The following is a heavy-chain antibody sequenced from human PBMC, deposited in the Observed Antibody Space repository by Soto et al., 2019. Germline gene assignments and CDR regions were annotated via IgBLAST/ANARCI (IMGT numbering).Heavy chain of an antibody. CDR2: ISAYNGNT. CDR3: ARVIVVVPAAIREYCFDY. Sequence: ASVKVSRKASGYTFTSYGISWVRQAPGQGLEWMGWISAYNGNTNYAQKLQGRVTMTTDTSTSTAYMELRSLRSDDTAVYYCARVIVVVPAAIREYCFDYWGQGTLVTVSS. J-gene: IGHJ4*02. D-gene: IGHD2-2*01. V-gene: IGHV1-18*01. CDR1: GYTFTSYG.